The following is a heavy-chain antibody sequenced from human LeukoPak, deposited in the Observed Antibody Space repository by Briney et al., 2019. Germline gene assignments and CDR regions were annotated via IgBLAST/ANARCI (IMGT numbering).Heavy chain of an antibody. Sequence: GGSLRLSCAASGFTFNNYAMNWVRQAPGKGLECVAVISYDGSNKYYADSVKGRFTISRDKSKNTLYLQMNSLSVEDTALYYCARVHGDYYEYWGQGTLVTVSS. CDR1: GFTFNNYA. CDR2: ISYDGSNK. V-gene: IGHV3-30*04. D-gene: IGHD4-17*01. CDR3: ARVHGDYYEY. J-gene: IGHJ4*02.